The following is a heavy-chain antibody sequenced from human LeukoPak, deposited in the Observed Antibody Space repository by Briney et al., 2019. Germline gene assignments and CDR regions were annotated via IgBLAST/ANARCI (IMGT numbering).Heavy chain of an antibody. V-gene: IGHV3-66*02. Sequence: GGSLRLFCAASGFSVSSHYMASVRQARGRGLEGVAVVYSGDRTDHADSLRGRFTIPGASSKNTLYRQMNSLRAEDTAVYYCTRDVMRGTNLGYWGEVTLVTVSS. D-gene: IGHD1/OR15-1a*01. CDR2: VYSGDRT. CDR1: GFSVSSHY. CDR3: TRDVMRGTNLGY. J-gene: IGHJ4*02.